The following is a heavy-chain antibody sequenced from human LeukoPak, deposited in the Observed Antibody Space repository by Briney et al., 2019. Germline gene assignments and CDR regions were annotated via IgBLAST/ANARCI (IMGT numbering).Heavy chain of an antibody. Sequence: GGSLRLSYAVSGFTYSVVAMSCVPHGPGRGLEWVSVISGSGTSTYYADSVKGRFTISRDNSKNTLYLQMNSLRAEDTAVYYCAKGSNYYDSRCMEVWGQGTTVTVSS. D-gene: IGHD3-22*01. CDR2: ISGSGTST. CDR1: GFTYSVVA. CDR3: AKGSNYYDSRCMEV. V-gene: IGHV3-23*01. J-gene: IGHJ6*02.